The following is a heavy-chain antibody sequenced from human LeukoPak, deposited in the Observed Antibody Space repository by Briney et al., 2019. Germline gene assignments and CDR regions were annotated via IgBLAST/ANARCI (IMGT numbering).Heavy chain of an antibody. CDR3: ARLSPSIDYYGSGSYYSLPYYYYYGMDV. Sequence: GGSLRLSCAASGFTFSSYWMHWVRHAPGKGLVWVSRINSDGSSTSYADSVKGRFTISRDNAKNTLYLQMNSLRAEDTAVYYCARLSPSIDYYGSGSYYSLPYYYYYGMDVWGQGTTVTVSS. D-gene: IGHD3-10*01. CDR2: INSDGSST. J-gene: IGHJ6*02. V-gene: IGHV3-74*01. CDR1: GFTFSSYW.